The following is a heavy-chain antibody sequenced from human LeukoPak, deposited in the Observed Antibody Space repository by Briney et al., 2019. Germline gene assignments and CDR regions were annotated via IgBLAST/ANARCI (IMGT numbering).Heavy chain of an antibody. CDR3: ARGTLAAIRLGYFDF. CDR2: IIPIFGTA. J-gene: IGHJ4*02. V-gene: IGHV1-69*13. Sequence: SVKVSCKASGGTFSNYAITWLRQAPGQGLEWMGGIIPIFGTANYAQKFQGRVTITADESTNTAYMELSSLRSEDTAIYYCARGTLAAIRLGYFDFWGQGTLVAVPS. D-gene: IGHD6-13*01. CDR1: GGTFSNYA.